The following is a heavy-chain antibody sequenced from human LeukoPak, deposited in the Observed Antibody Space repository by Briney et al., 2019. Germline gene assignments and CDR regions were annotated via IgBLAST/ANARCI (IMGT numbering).Heavy chain of an antibody. CDR3: ASTGWTKSSKYQYSYNVDV. V-gene: IGHV3-43*02. J-gene: IGHJ6*03. D-gene: IGHD2-2*01. CDR1: GFIFKNYA. CDR2: ISGDGTGT. Sequence: SGGSLRLSCAASGFIFKNYAMYWVRQAPGKGLEWVSLISGDGTGTLYADSVKGRFAISRDNSRDSLYLHKSSLTTEDTAFYYCASTGWTKSSKYQYSYNVDVWGRGTTVTVSS.